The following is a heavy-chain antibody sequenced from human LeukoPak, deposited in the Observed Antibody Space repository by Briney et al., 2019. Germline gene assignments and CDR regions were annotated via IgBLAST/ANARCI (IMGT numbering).Heavy chain of an antibody. CDR2: INPNSGGT. V-gene: IGHV1-2*02. Sequence: GASVKVSCKPSGYTFTDYYVHWVRQAPGQGLEWMGWINPNSGGTAYGQKFQGRVTMTRDTSITTTYMELGSLTSDDTAMYYCARGRLVVGGTGALFSNWGQGTLVTVSS. CDR1: GYTFTDYY. J-gene: IGHJ4*02. D-gene: IGHD2-15*01. CDR3: ARGRLVVGGTGALFSN.